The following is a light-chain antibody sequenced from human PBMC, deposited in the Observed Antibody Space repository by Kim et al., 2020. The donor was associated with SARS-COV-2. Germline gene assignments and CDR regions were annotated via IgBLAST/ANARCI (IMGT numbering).Light chain of an antibody. CDR1: QAIGNS. CDR2: AAS. V-gene: IGKV1-17*03. J-gene: IGKJ1*01. CDR3: LQHSTYPRT. Sequence: ASVGDRFTITCRATQAIGNSLAWFQQKPGKVPKRLIFAASNLESGVPPRFSGSGSGTEFTLTISSLHPEDFATYYCLQHSTYPRTFGQGTKVDIK.